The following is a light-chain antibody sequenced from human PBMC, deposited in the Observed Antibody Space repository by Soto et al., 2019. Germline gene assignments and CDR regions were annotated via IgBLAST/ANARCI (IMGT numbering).Light chain of an antibody. J-gene: IGKJ5*01. CDR2: DAS. CDR1: QDISNY. Sequence: DIQMTQSPSSLSASVGDRVTITCQASQDISNYLNWYQQKPGKAPKLLIYDASTLEAGVPSRFSGRGSGTDFTFIITRLQPEDIATYYCQQYENLPITFGQGTRLEIK. CDR3: QQYENLPIT. V-gene: IGKV1-33*01.